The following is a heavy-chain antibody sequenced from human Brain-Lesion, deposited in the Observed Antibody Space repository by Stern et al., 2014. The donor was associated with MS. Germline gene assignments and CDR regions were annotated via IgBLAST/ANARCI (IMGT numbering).Heavy chain of an antibody. CDR3: ARGRSDKYYGLDV. Sequence: EVQLEESGGGLVQSGGSLRLFCSASGFTVDSYSMGWVRQAPGKGLEYVSPITRGGGTLQYADSVRGRFTISRDSAMNSLFLQMNSLRDEDSGVYYCARGRSDKYYGLDVWGQGTTVTVS. J-gene: IGHJ6*02. CDR2: ITRGGGTL. V-gene: IGHV3-48*02. CDR1: GFTVDSYS.